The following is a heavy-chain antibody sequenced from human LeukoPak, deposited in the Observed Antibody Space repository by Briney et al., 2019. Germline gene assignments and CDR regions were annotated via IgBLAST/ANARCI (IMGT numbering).Heavy chain of an antibody. CDR3: ANPSLAGDCSSTSCSDIDV. Sequence: PGGSLRLSCAASGFTFSSYAMSWVRQGPGKGVEWGSAISGSGGSTYYADTVKGRFTISRDNSKNTLYLQMNSLRAEDTAVYYCANPSLAGDCSSTSCSDIDVWGQGTTVTVSS. V-gene: IGHV3-23*01. CDR2: ISGSGGST. CDR1: GFTFSSYA. D-gene: IGHD2-2*01. J-gene: IGHJ6*02.